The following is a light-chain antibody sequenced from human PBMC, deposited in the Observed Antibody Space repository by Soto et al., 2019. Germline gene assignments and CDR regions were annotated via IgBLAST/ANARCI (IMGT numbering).Light chain of an antibody. J-gene: IGLJ2*01. Sequence: QSVLTQPPSVSAAPRQKVAISCSGSSSNIGNNYVSWYHRVPGSAPKLLIYDNNERPSGIPDRFSGSKSGTSATLDITGLQSGDEGDYYCGTWDSPLRVVVFGGGTKLTV. V-gene: IGLV1-51*01. CDR3: GTWDSPLRVVV. CDR1: SSNIGNNY. CDR2: DNN.